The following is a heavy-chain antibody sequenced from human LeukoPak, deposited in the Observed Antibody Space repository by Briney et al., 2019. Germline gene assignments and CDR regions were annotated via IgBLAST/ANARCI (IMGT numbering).Heavy chain of an antibody. CDR1: GYTFTDYF. D-gene: IGHD6-19*01. CDR2: INPGGGST. J-gene: IGHJ4*02. CDR3: ASWPGGWYGEDS. V-gene: IGHV1-46*01. Sequence: ASVKVSCKASGYTFTDYFLHWVRQAPGQGLEWMGIINPGGGSTIFAQKFQGRLTISRDTSRNTLYLQMNSLRAEDTAVYYCASWPGGWYGEDSWGQGTLVTVSS.